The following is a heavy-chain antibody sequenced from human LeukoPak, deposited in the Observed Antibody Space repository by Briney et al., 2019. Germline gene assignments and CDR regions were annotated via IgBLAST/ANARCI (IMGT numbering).Heavy chain of an antibody. V-gene: IGHV3-74*01. CDR2: NNVGSST. D-gene: IGHD1-26*01. Sequence: PGGSLRLSCAASGFTFSSYWMHWVRQAPGKGLVWVSRNNVGSSTTYADSVKGRFTISRDNAKNTLYLQMNSLSAEDTAVYYCAREVSGSSYFDYWGQGTLVTVSS. CDR1: GFTFSSYW. CDR3: AREVSGSSYFDY. J-gene: IGHJ4*02.